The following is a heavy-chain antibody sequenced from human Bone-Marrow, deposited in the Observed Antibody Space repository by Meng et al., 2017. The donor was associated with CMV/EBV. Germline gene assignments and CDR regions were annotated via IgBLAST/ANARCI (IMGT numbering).Heavy chain of an antibody. CDR1: CGTFSSYA. CDR3: AREEAGIAARPYYFGY. J-gene: IGHJ4*02. V-gene: IGHV1-2*02. Sequence: ASVKVFCNASCGTFSSYAISWVRQAPGQGLEWMGWINPNSGGTNYAQKFQGRVTMTRDTSISTAYMELSRLRSDDTAVYYCAREEAGIAARPYYFGYWGQGTLVTVSS. CDR2: INPNSGGT. D-gene: IGHD6-6*01.